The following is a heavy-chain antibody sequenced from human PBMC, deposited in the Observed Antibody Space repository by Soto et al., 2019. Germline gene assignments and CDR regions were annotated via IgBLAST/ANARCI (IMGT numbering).Heavy chain of an antibody. V-gene: IGHV1-2*02. Sequence: ASVKVSCKASGYTFPCYYLHLVRQAPAQGLEWMGWINPNSGVTTYAPKFQGRVTLTRNTAINTAYMEVSSPRSDDTAFDNTAKDSNCCCMDYWGQGTQVTVSS. CDR1: GYTFPCYY. CDR3: AKDSNCCCMDY. CDR2: INPNSGVT. J-gene: IGHJ4*02. D-gene: IGHD4-4*01.